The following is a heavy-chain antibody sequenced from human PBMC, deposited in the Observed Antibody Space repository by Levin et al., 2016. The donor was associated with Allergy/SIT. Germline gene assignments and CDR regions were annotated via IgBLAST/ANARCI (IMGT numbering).Heavy chain of an antibody. CDR3: ARSSHTYDFWSGYEFVGGMDV. J-gene: IGHJ6*02. CDR1: GYTFDTFG. V-gene: IGHV1-18*01. CDR2: ISAYNGKT. Sequence: ASVKVSCKASGYTFDTFGISWVRQAPGQGLEWVGWISAYNGKTNSAQKVQGRVSMTTETSTNTAYMELRSLRSDDTAVYYCARSSHTYDFWSGYEFVGGMDVWGQGTSVTVSS. D-gene: IGHD3-3*01.